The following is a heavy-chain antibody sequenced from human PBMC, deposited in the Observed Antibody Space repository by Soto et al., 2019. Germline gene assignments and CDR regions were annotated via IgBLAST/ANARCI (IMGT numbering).Heavy chain of an antibody. Sequence: EVQLLESGGGLVQPGGSLRLSCAASGFTFSSYAMSWVRQAPGKGLEWVSAISGSGGSTYYADSVKGRFTISRDNSKNPRYLQMNSLRAEDTAVYYCAKADYYYGSGSTHYWYFDLWGRGTLVTVSS. CDR1: GFTFSSYA. V-gene: IGHV3-23*01. D-gene: IGHD3-10*01. J-gene: IGHJ2*01. CDR2: ISGSGGST. CDR3: AKADYYYGSGSTHYWYFDL.